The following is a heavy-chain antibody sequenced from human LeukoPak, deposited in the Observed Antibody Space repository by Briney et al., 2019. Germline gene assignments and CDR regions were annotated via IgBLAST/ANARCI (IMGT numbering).Heavy chain of an antibody. J-gene: IGHJ6*02. V-gene: IGHV4-59*01. D-gene: IGHD3-10*01. CDR1: GGPISSYY. CDR3: ARVSSGSGSYSAYYGMDV. Sequence: PSETLSLTCTVSGGPISSYYWSWIRQPPGKGLEWIGYIYYSGSTNYNPSLKSRVTISVDTSKNQFSLKLSSVTAADAAVYYCARVSSGSGSYSAYYGMDVWGQGTTVTVSS. CDR2: IYYSGST.